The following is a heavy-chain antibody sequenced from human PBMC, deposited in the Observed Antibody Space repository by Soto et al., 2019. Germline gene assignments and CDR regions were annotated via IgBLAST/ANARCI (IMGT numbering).Heavy chain of an antibody. J-gene: IGHJ4*02. V-gene: IGHV3-43*01. Sequence: GGSLRLSCAASGFTFDDYTMHWVRQAPGKGLEWVSLISWDGGSTYYADSVKGRFTISRDNSNNSLYLQMNSLRTEDTALYYCAKDKGLAVATYYFDYWGQGTLVTVSS. CDR1: GFTFDDYT. CDR3: AKDKGLAVATYYFDY. D-gene: IGHD6-19*01. CDR2: ISWDGGST.